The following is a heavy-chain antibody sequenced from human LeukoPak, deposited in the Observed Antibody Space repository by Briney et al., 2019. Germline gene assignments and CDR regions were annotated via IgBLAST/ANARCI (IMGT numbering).Heavy chain of an antibody. V-gene: IGHV3-23*01. CDR3: AKADHSSGWYAVGY. J-gene: IGHJ4*02. D-gene: IGHD6-19*01. CDR2: ISGSGGST. CDR1: GFTFSSYG. Sequence: GGSLRLSCAASGFTFSSYGMHWVRQAPGKGLEWVSAISGSGGSTYYADSVKGRFTISRDNSKNTLYLQMNSLRAEDTAVYYCAKADHSSGWYAVGYWGQGTLVTVSS.